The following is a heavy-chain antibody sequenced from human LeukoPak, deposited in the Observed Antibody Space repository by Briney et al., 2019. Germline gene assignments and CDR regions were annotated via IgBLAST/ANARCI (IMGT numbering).Heavy chain of an antibody. J-gene: IGHJ6*02. CDR1: GFTFNNYA. CDR2: ISGSGGTT. D-gene: IGHD1-14*01. Sequence: GGSLRLSCAASGFTFNNYAMNWVRQAPGKGLEWVSVISGSGGTTYYADSVKGRFTICRYSSKNTLYLQMNSLRAEDTAVYYCAKVSGGGLYYDGMDVWGQGTTVTVSS. CDR3: AKVSGGGLYYDGMDV. V-gene: IGHV3-23*01.